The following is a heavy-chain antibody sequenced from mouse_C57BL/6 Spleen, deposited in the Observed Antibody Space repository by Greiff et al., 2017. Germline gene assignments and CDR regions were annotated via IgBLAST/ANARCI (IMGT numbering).Heavy chain of an antibody. V-gene: IGHV1-18*01. CDR2: INPNNGGT. Sequence: VQLQQSGPELVKPGASVKIPCKASGYTFTDYNMDWVKQSHGKSLEWIGDINPNNGGTIYNQKFKGKATLTVDKSSSPAYMELRSLTSEDTAVYYCARLVIYSTRYFDVWGTGTTVTVSS. CDR1: GYTFTDYN. J-gene: IGHJ1*03. D-gene: IGHD1-1*01. CDR3: ARLVIYSTRYFDV.